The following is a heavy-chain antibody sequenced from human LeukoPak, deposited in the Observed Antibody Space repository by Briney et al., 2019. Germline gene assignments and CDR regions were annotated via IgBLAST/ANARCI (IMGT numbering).Heavy chain of an antibody. CDR2: ISGSGGGT. D-gene: IGHD4-17*01. Sequence: GGSLRLSCAASGLVVSDYAMTWVRQAPGKGLEWVSCISGSGGGTYYADSVKGRFTASRDNSKNTPFLQMNSLRAEDTPLYYSSKDPNGDYVGAFDMWGPGTMVAVSS. V-gene: IGHV3-23*01. CDR3: SKDPNGDYVGAFDM. CDR1: GLVVSDYA. J-gene: IGHJ3*02.